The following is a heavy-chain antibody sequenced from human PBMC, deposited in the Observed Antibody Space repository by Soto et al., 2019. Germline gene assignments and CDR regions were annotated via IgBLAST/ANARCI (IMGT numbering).Heavy chain of an antibody. CDR2: INAGNGNT. CDR3: ARDDIVVVPAAMRYYGAGDRVEH. CDR1: GYTFTSYA. V-gene: IGHV1-3*01. D-gene: IGHD2-2*01. J-gene: IGHJ4*01. Sequence: VASVKVSCKASGYTFTSYAMHWVRQAPGQRLEWMGWINAGNGNTKYSQKFQGRVTITRDTSASTAYMELSSLRSEDTAVYYCARDDIVVVPAAMRYYGAGDRVEHCGHGPLATVPS.